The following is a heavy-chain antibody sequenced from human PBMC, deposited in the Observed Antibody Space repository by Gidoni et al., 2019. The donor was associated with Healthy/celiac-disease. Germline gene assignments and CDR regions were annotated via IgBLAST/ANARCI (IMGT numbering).Heavy chain of an antibody. CDR3: ARGRKVTMVRGVIIDY. CDR1: GGSFSGYY. CDR2: INHSGST. V-gene: IGHV4-34*01. Sequence: QVQLQQWGAGLLKPSETLSLTCAVYGGSFSGYYWSWIRQPPGKGLEWIGEINHSGSTNYNPSLKSRVTISVDMSKNQFSLKLSSVTAADTAVYYCARGRKVTMVRGVIIDYWGQGTLVTVSS. J-gene: IGHJ4*02. D-gene: IGHD3-10*01.